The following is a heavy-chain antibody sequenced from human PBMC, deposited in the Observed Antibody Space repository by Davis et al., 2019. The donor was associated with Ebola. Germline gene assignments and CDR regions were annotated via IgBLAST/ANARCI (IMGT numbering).Heavy chain of an antibody. CDR1: GGSISSYY. D-gene: IGHD3-22*01. Sequence: SETLSLTCTVSGGSISSYYWSWIRQPPGKGLEWIGYIYYSGSTNYNPSLKSRVTISVDTSKNQFSLKLSSVTAADTAVYYCARLRYYYDSSAYPHYGMDVWGQGTTVTVSS. CDR3: ARLRYYYDSSAYPHYGMDV. CDR2: IYYSGST. J-gene: IGHJ6*02. V-gene: IGHV4-59*08.